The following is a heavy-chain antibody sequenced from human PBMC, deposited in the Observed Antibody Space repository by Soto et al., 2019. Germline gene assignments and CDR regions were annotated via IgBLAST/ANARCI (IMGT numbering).Heavy chain of an antibody. D-gene: IGHD3-10*01. V-gene: IGHV4-39*01. CDR2: IYYSAST. Sequence: QMQLQESGPGLLKPSETLSLTCTVSGGSMSTSYYWGWIRQPPGKGLEWIGSIYYSASTYYNPSLKSRVTISVDTSKNQFSLKLTSVTAADTSVYYCATLWFGEADYWGQGTLVTVSS. CDR3: ATLWFGEADY. J-gene: IGHJ4*02. CDR1: GGSMSTSYY.